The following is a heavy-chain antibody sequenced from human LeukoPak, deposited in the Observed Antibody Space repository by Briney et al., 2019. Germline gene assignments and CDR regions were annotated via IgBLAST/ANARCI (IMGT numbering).Heavy chain of an antibody. V-gene: IGHV4-59*01. CDR2: IYYSGST. Sequence: SETLSLTCTVSGGSISSYYWSWIRQPPGKGLESIGYIYYSGSTNYNPSLKSRVTISVDTSKNQFSLKLSSVTAADTAVYYCARAQGGCDLDYYYYYYMDVWGKGTTVTISS. D-gene: IGHD5-12*01. CDR1: GGSISSYY. CDR3: ARAQGGCDLDYYYYYYMDV. J-gene: IGHJ6*03.